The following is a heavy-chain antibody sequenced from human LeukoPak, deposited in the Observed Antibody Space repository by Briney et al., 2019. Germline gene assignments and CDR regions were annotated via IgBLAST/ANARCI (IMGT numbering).Heavy chain of an antibody. D-gene: IGHD1-14*01. CDR1: GGSISSYY. J-gene: IGHJ4*02. CDR3: ATVPPHGDTDY. Sequence: SETLSPTCTVSGGSISSYYWSWIRQPPGKGLEWIGYISYSGSTTYNPSLKSRVTISIDTSKKQFSLKLSSVTAADTAVYYCATVPPHGDTDYWGQGTLVTVSS. V-gene: IGHV4-59*01. CDR2: ISYSGST.